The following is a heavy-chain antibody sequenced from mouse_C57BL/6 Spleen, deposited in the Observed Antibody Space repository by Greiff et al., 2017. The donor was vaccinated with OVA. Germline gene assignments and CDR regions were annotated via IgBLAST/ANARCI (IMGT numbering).Heavy chain of an antibody. CDR2: ISSGGDYI. V-gene: IGHV5-9-1*02. CDR1: GFTFSSYA. Sequence: DVMLVESGEGLVKPGGSLKLSCAASGFTFSSYAMSWVRQTPEQRLEWVAYISSGGDYIYYADTVKGRFTISRDNARNTLYLQMSSLKSEDTAMYYCTRVIYDGYLFYAMDYWGQGTSVTVSS. D-gene: IGHD2-3*01. J-gene: IGHJ4*01. CDR3: TRVIYDGYLFYAMDY.